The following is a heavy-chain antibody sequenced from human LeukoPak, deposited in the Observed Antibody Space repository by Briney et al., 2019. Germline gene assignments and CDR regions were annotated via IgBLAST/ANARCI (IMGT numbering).Heavy chain of an antibody. D-gene: IGHD6-13*01. CDR3: ARGGARQQLVENYFDY. Sequence: SETLSPTCTVSGGSIRSYYWSWIRQPPGKGLEWIGYIYYGGSTSYNPSLKSRVTTSIDTSMNQFSLKLSSVTAADTAVYFCARGGARQQLVENYFDYWGQGTLVTVSS. J-gene: IGHJ4*02. V-gene: IGHV4-59*08. CDR1: GGSIRSYY. CDR2: IYYGGST.